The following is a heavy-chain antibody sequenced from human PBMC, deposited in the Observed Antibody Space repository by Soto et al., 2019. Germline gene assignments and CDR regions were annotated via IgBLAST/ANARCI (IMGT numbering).Heavy chain of an antibody. CDR2: ISYDGSNT. CDR1: GLTFNTYG. D-gene: IGHD6-25*01. Sequence: QVQLVESGGGVVQPGRSLRLSCAASGLTFNTYGMHWVRQAPGKGLEWVAVISYDGSNTYYADSVKGQFTISRDNSKNTVGLQMDSLRPEDTAVYYCAKDQRRITYVFDIWGQGTMVTVSS. V-gene: IGHV3-30*18. CDR3: AKDQRRITYVFDI. J-gene: IGHJ3*02.